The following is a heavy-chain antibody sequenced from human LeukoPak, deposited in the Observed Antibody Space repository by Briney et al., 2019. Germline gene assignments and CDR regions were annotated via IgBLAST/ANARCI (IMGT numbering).Heavy chain of an antibody. V-gene: IGHV4-34*01. CDR2: INHSGST. CDR1: GGSFSGYY. Sequence: SETLSLTCAVYGGSFSGYYWSWIRQPPGKGLEWIGEINHSGSTNYNPSLKSRVTISVDTSKNQFSLKLSSVTAADTAVYYCARALAYYYDSRGPFFDYWGQGTLVTVSS. CDR3: ARALAYYYDSRGPFFDY. J-gene: IGHJ4*02. D-gene: IGHD3-22*01.